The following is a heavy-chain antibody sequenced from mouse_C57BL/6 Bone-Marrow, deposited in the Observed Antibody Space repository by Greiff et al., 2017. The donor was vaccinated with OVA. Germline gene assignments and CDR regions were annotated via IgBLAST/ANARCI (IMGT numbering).Heavy chain of an antibody. V-gene: IGHV7-3*01. J-gene: IGHJ3*01. Sequence: EVKLMESGGGLVQPGGSLSLSCAASGFTFTDYYMSWVRQPPGKALEWLGFIRNKANGYTTEYSASVKGRFTISRDNSQSILYLQMNALRAEDSATYYCARYRDDGYSGFAYWGQGTLVTVSA. D-gene: IGHD2-3*01. CDR1: GFTFTDYY. CDR2: IRNKANGYTT. CDR3: ARYRDDGYSGFAY.